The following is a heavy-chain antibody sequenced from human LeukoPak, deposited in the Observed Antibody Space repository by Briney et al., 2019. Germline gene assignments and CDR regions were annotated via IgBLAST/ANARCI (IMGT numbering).Heavy chain of an antibody. CDR1: GFTFPKYP. CDR2: ISGNGGST. J-gene: IGHJ4*02. V-gene: IGHV3-23*01. CDR3: TKRSDFGDFDY. D-gene: IGHD4-17*01. Sequence: PGGSLRLSRAASGFTFPKYPMTWVRQGPGKGLEWVSGISGNGGSTYYADSVKGRFTISRDNSKNTVHLQMNSLRADDTAMYYCTKRSDFGDFDYWGQGTLVTVSS.